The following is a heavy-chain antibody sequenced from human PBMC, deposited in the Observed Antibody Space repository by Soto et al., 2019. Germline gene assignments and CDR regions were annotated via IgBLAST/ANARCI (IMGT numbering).Heavy chain of an antibody. D-gene: IGHD2-2*01. CDR2: ISSSADII. CDR1: GFTFSDYY. V-gene: IGHV3-11*01. Sequence: QVQLVESGGGLVKPGGSLRLSCAASGFTFSDYYMSWIRQAPGKGLEWVSYISSSADIIYYADAVKGRFTISRDNAKTSLYPQMNSLRAEDSAVYYCARDCRGGGSSVSCYCYWGQGTLVTVSS. J-gene: IGHJ4*02. CDR3: ARDCRGGGSSVSCYCY.